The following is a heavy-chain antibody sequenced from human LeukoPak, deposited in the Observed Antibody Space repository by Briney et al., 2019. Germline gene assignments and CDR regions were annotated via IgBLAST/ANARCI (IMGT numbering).Heavy chain of an antibody. CDR1: GFTFSSYW. D-gene: IGHD3-16*01. CDR2: MNSDGSST. J-gene: IGHJ3*02. Sequence: QPGGSLRLSCAGSGFTFSSYWMHWVRHAPGKELVWVSRMNSDGSSTSYADSVKGRFTISRDNAKNTLYLQMNSLRVEDTAVYYCARGGFDYVWGSYNNGAFDIWGQGTMVTVSS. CDR3: ARGGFDYVWGSYNNGAFDI. V-gene: IGHV3-74*01.